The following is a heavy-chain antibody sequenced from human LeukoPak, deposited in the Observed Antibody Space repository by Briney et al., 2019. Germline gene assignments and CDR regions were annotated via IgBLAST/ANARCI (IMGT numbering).Heavy chain of an antibody. CDR2: ISYDGSNK. Sequence: GRSLRLSCAASGFTFSSYGMHWVRQAPGKGLEWVAVISYDGSNKYYVDSVKGRFTISRDNSKNTLYLQMNSLRAEDTAVYYCAKDQSRWRGGDAFDIWGQGTMVTVSS. CDR3: AKDQSRWRGGDAFDI. D-gene: IGHD4-23*01. J-gene: IGHJ3*02. V-gene: IGHV3-30*18. CDR1: GFTFSSYG.